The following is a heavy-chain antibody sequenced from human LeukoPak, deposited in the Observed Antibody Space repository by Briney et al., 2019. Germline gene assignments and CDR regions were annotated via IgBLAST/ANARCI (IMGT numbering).Heavy chain of an antibody. CDR2: IGTAGDT. J-gene: IGHJ6*02. D-gene: IGHD3-10*01. V-gene: IGHV3-13*01. CDR3: AREPFGQGSGSGMDV. Sequence: GGSLRLSCAASGFTFSSYDMHWVRQATGKGLEWVSAIGTAGDTYYPGSVKGRFTISRENAKNSLYLQINSLRAGDTAVYYCAREPFGQGSGSGMDVWGQGTTVTVSS. CDR1: GFTFSSYD.